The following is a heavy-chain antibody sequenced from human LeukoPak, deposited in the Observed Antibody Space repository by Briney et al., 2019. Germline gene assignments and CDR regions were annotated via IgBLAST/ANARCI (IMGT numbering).Heavy chain of an antibody. Sequence: SETLSLTCTVSGGSISSYYWSWIRQPAGKGLEWIGRIYTSGSTNYNPSLKSRVTMSVDTSKNQSSLKLSSVTAADTAVYYCASTIFGVVTPYFDYWGQGTLVTVSS. J-gene: IGHJ4*02. CDR2: IYTSGST. CDR1: GGSISSYY. CDR3: ASTIFGVVTPYFDY. D-gene: IGHD3-3*01. V-gene: IGHV4-4*07.